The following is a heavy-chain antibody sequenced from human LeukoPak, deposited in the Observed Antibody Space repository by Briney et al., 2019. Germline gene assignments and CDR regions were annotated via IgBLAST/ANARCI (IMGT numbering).Heavy chain of an antibody. CDR3: ARGGYSYGLAY. Sequence: SETLSLTCAVSGGSISSGGNSWSWIRQPPGKGLEWSGYIYHSGSTYYNPSLKSRVTISVDRSKNQFSLKLSSVTAADTAVYYCARGGYSYGLAYWGQGTLVTVSS. CDR1: GGSISSGGNS. V-gene: IGHV4-30-2*01. J-gene: IGHJ4*02. CDR2: IYHSGST. D-gene: IGHD5-18*01.